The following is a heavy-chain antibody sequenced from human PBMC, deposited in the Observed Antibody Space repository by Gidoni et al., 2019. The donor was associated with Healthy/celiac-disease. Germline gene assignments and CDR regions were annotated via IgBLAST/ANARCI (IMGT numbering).Heavy chain of an antibody. Sequence: QVQLQESGPGLVKPSGTLSLTCPVSGGSISSYYWSWIRQPPGKGLEWIGYIYYSGSTNYNPSLKSRVTISVDTSKNQFSLKLSSVTAADTAVYYCAGGYDSVDYWGQGTLVTVSS. CDR1: GGSISSYY. V-gene: IGHV4-59*01. CDR3: AGGYDSVDY. J-gene: IGHJ4*02. CDR2: IYYSGST. D-gene: IGHD3-3*01.